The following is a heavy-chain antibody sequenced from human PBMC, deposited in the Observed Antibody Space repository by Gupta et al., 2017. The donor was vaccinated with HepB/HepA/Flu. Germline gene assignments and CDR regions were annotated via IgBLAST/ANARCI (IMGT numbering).Heavy chain of an antibody. CDR1: GYTFTNYW. J-gene: IGHJ6*02. CDR3: ARLYWGTTHYYGMDV. V-gene: IGHV5-51*01. CDR2: TYPGDFDT. D-gene: IGHD3-16*01. Sequence: EVQLVQSGSEVTKSGVSLKISGSVSGYTFTNYWIAWVRQVPGKGLEWMGITYPGDFDTRYSPSFKGQVTISADTSTSTANLQWTSLKASDSGTYYCARLYWGTTHYYGMDVWGQGTAVTVS.